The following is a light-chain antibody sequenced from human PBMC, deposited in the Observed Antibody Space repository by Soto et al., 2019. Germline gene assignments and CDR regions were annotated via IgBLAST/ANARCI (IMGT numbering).Light chain of an antibody. Sequence: HSALTQPASVSGSPGQSIAIPYTGTSSDVGGYNYVSWYQQHPGKAPRLMICEVSNRPSGVSNRFSGSKSGTTASLTISGLQAEDEGDYYCSSYTSNSTYVFGTGTKLTVL. V-gene: IGLV2-14*01. CDR2: EVS. CDR3: SSYTSNSTYV. J-gene: IGLJ1*01. CDR1: SSDVGGYNY.